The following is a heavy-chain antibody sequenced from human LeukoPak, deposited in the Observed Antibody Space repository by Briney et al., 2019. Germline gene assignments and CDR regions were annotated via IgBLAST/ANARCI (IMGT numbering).Heavy chain of an antibody. CDR3: AKVLVNYMDV. CDR1: GFTFSTYG. V-gene: IGHV3-30*02. J-gene: IGHJ6*04. Sequence: GGSLRPSCAASGFTFSTYGMNWVRQAPGKGLEWVSFIHYDGSKKYYADSMKGRFTISRDNSDNTVSLQMNSLRSEDTAVYYCAKVLVNYMDVWGKGTTVTVSS. D-gene: IGHD5-24*01. CDR2: IHYDGSKK.